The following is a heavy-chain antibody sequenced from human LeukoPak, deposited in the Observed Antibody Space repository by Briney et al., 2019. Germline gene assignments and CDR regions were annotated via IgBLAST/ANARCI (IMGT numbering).Heavy chain of an antibody. CDR1: GFTFSSYS. V-gene: IGHV3-21*01. CDR3: ARSLPYDILTGYYLFDY. CDR2: ISSSSSYI. J-gene: IGHJ4*02. Sequence: GGSLRLSCAASGFTFSSYSMNWVRQAPGKGLEWVSSISSSSSYIYYADSVKGRFTISRDNTKNSLYLQMNSLRAEDTAVYYCARSLPYDILTGYYLFDYWGQGTLVTVSS. D-gene: IGHD3-9*01.